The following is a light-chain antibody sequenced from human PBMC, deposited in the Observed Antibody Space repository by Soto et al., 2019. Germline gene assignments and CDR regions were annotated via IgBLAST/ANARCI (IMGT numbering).Light chain of an antibody. CDR3: SSYAGGTNLV. J-gene: IGLJ2*01. CDR2: EVS. CDR1: SSDVGGYNF. Sequence: QSALTQPPSASGSPGQSVTISCTGTSSDVGGYNFVSWYQQHPGKAPKLMIYEVSKRPSGVPDRFSGSKSGNTSSLTVSGLQAEDEAEYYFSSYAGGTNLVFGGGTQLTVL. V-gene: IGLV2-8*01.